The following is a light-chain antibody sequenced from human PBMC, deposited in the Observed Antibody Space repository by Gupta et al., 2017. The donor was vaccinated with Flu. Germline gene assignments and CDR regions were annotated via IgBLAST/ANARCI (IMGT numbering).Light chain of an antibody. CDR3: QVWDRSSDHHVV. V-gene: IGLV3-21*02. CDR1: NIGSKS. CDR2: DDN. Sequence: SSLLPQPPPVPLAPGQPARITCGGDNIGSKSVNWYQQKPGQAPVLVVYDDNKWPSGIPERVSGSNSGNTATLTISRVEAGDEADYYCQVWDRSSDHHVVFGGGTKLTVL. J-gene: IGLJ2*01.